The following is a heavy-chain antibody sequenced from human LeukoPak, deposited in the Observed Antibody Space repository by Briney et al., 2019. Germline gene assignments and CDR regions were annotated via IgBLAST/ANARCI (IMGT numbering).Heavy chain of an antibody. CDR2: IYYSGST. CDR3: ARVRYDFWSGYYKAFDI. V-gene: IGHV4-59*01. CDR1: GGSISSYY. D-gene: IGHD3-3*01. J-gene: IGHJ3*02. Sequence: PSETLSLTCTVSGGSISSYYWSWIRQPPGKRLEWIGYIYYSGSTNYNPSLKSRVTISVDTSKNQFSLKLSSVTAADTAVYYCARVRYDFWSGYYKAFDIWGQGTMVTVSS.